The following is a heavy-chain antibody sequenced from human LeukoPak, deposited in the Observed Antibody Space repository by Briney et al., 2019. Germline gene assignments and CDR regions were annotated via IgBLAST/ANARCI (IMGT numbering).Heavy chain of an antibody. Sequence: PGGSLRLSCAASGFTFSRYSMNWVRQAPGKGLEWVSYISSKNVIYYAYSVKGRFTISRDNAKNSLYLQMNSLRAEDTAVYYCARPLESYYYMDVWGKGTTVTVSS. D-gene: IGHD3-3*01. CDR3: ARPLESYYYMDV. CDR1: GFTFSRYS. CDR2: ISSKNVI. J-gene: IGHJ6*03. V-gene: IGHV3-48*04.